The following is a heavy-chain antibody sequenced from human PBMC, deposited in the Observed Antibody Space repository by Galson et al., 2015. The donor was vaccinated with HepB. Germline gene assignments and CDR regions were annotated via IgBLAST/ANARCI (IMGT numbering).Heavy chain of an antibody. Sequence: SLRLSCAASGFTFSDYNMHWVRQAPGKGLEWVSYISSGGSTTYYADSVKGRFTISRDNAKNSLYLQMNSLRGEDTAVYYCAKGLDYWGQGTLVTVSS. V-gene: IGHV3-48*01. CDR1: GFTFSDYN. CDR2: ISSGGSTT. CDR3: AKGLDY. J-gene: IGHJ4*02.